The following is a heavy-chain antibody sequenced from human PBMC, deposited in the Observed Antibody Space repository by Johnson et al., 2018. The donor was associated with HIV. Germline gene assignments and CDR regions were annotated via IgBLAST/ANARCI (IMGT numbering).Heavy chain of an antibody. D-gene: IGHD3-3*01. CDR1: GFTFDDYG. V-gene: IGHV3-20*04. CDR3: ASPPSGYDFWDGPNIFDV. J-gene: IGHJ3*01. CDR2: INWNGGST. Sequence: VQLVESGGGVVRPRGSLRLSCAASGFTFDDYGMSWVRQAPGKGLEWVSGINWNGGSTGYADSVKGRFTIYIDSAKNSLYLQMNSLRAEDTALYYCASPPSGYDFWDGPNIFDVWGQGTMVSVAS.